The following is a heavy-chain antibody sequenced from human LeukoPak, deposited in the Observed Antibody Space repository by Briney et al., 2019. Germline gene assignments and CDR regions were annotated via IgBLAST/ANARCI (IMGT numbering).Heavy chain of an antibody. CDR3: GKNRYSGSLSPFDI. V-gene: IGHV3-23*01. J-gene: IGHJ3*02. D-gene: IGHD1-26*01. Sequence: GGSLRLSCAASKFAFSGYAMSWVRQAPGKGLEWVSAISGGGGNTYYADSVKGRFTISRDNSKNTLYLQMNSLRAEDTAVYYCGKNRYSGSLSPFDIWGQGTMVTVSS. CDR2: ISGGGGNT. CDR1: KFAFSGYA.